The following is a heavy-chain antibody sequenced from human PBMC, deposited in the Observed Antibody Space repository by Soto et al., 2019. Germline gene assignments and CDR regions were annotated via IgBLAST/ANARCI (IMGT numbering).Heavy chain of an antibody. CDR3: ARQYYYDSSGYYYYAFDI. D-gene: IGHD3-22*01. CDR2: IYPGDSDT. J-gene: IGHJ3*02. CDR1: GYSFTSYW. V-gene: IGHV5-51*01. Sequence: GESLKISCQCSGYSFTSYWIGWVRQMPGKGLEWMGIIYPGDSDTRYSPSFQGQVTISADKSISTAYLQWSSLKASDTAMYYCARQYYYDSSGYYYYAFDIWGQGTMVTVSS.